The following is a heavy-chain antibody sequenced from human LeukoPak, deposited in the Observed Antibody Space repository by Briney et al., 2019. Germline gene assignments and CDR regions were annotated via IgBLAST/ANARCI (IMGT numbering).Heavy chain of an antibody. Sequence: SETLSLTCTVSGGSISSYYWSWIRQPPGKGLEWIGYIYYSGSTNYNPSLKSRVTISVDTSKNQFSLKLSSVTAADTAVYYCARRGLPHYYYYMGVWGKGTTVTISS. V-gene: IGHV4-59*01. D-gene: IGHD2-15*01. J-gene: IGHJ6*03. CDR3: ARRGLPHYYYYMGV. CDR1: GGSISSYY. CDR2: IYYSGST.